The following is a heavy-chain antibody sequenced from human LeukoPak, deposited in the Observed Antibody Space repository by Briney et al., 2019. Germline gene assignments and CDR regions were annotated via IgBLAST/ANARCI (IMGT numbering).Heavy chain of an antibody. V-gene: IGHV1-24*01. CDR3: ATDLGLYSSGRSYYYGMDV. CDR1: GYTLTELS. J-gene: IGHJ6*02. D-gene: IGHD6-19*01. Sequence: GASVKVSCKVSGYTLTELSMHWVRQAPGKGLEWMGGFDPEDGETIYAQKFQGRVTMTEDTSTDTAYMELSSLRSEDTAVYYCATDLGLYSSGRSYYYGMDVWGQGTTVTVSS. CDR2: FDPEDGET.